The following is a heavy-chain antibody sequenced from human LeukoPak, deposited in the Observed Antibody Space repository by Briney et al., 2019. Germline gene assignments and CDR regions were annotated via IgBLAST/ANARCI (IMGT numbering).Heavy chain of an antibody. CDR3: AKVTYGSGTYGAFDY. D-gene: IGHD3-10*01. Sequence: GGSLRLSCAASGFSFSSYSMHWVRQGPGKGLVWVSRIYSDGSEPRYADSVKGRFIISRDNAKNTLYLQMNSLRAEDTAVYYCAKVTYGSGTYGAFDYWGQGTLVTVSS. CDR1: GFSFSSYS. CDR2: IYSDGSEP. V-gene: IGHV3-74*01. J-gene: IGHJ4*02.